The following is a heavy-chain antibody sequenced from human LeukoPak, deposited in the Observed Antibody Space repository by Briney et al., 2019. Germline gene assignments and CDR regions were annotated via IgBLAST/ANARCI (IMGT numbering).Heavy chain of an antibody. CDR2: IGTAGDT. CDR1: GFTFSSYD. D-gene: IGHD5-12*01. CDR3: ARARGYISFHGMDV. Sequence: GGSLRLSCAASGFTFSSYDMHWVRQATGKGLEWVSAIGTAGDTYYPGSVKGRFTISRENAKNSLYLQMNSLRAGDTAVYYCARARGYISFHGMDVWGQGTTVTVSS. V-gene: IGHV3-13*01. J-gene: IGHJ6*02.